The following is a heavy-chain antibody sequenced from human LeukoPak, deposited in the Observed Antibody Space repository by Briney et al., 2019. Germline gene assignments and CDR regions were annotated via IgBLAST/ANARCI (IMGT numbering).Heavy chain of an antibody. CDR2: ISGSGGSA. D-gene: IGHD3-10*01. CDR1: GFTFSSYA. V-gene: IGHV3-23*01. J-gene: IGHJ6*02. Sequence: PGGSLRLSCAASGFTFSSYAMSWVRQAPGKGLEWVSAISGSGGSAYYADSWKGRFTISRDNSKNTLYLQMNSLRAEDTAVYYCAKDEDRGGLWFVPAPYSYYGMDVWGQGTTVTVSS. CDR3: AKDEDRGGLWFVPAPYSYYGMDV.